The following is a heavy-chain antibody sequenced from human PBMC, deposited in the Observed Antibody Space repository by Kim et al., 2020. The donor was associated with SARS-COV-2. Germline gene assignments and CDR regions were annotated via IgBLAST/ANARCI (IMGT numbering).Heavy chain of an antibody. CDR3: AKDRDALAVAGTPTY. J-gene: IGHJ4*02. D-gene: IGHD6-19*01. Sequence: DSVKGRCTISRDNSKNTLYLQMNSLRAEDTAVYYCAKDRDALAVAGTPTYWGQGTLVTVSS. V-gene: IGHV3-30*02.